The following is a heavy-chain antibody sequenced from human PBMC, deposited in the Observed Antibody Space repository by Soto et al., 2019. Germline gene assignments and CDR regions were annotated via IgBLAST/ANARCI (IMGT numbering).Heavy chain of an antibody. Sequence: ASVKVSCKASGYTFSIYGIGWVRQAPGQGLEWMGWINAYNGNTDYAQKVQGRVTMTADTSTSTAYMELRSLRFDDTAVYYCARATPAGYGHTTLDYWGQGTLVTVSS. CDR2: INAYNGNT. V-gene: IGHV1-18*01. CDR3: ARATPAGYGHTTLDY. J-gene: IGHJ4*02. CDR1: GYTFSIYG. D-gene: IGHD5-18*01.